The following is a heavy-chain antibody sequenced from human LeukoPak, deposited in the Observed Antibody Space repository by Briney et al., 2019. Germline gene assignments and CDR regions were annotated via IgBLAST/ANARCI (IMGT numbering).Heavy chain of an antibody. CDR2: IYNSGSS. V-gene: IGHV4-4*07. CDR3: AGEDSSGYYEPFDY. D-gene: IGHD3-22*01. CDR1: GGSISSYY. Sequence: SETLSLTCTVSGGSISSYYWSWIRQPAGKGLEWIGRIYNSGSSNYTSSHKSRVTISVDRCKNQFHLKMRSGTATDKAVYYGAGEDSSGYYEPFDYWAREPWSPSPQ. J-gene: IGHJ4*02.